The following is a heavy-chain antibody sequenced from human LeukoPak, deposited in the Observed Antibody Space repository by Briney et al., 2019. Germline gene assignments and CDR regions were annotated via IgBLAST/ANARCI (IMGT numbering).Heavy chain of an antibody. D-gene: IGHD3-10*01. J-gene: IGHJ4*02. Sequence: GGSLRLSCAASGFTVSPNYMSWVRQAPGKGLEWVSVIYRGGSTCYADSVRDRFTISRDNSKNTLYLQMNSLRADDTAVYYCAKDSPDYYGHETAFEYWGQGTLVSVSS. V-gene: IGHV3-53*01. CDR2: IYRGGST. CDR3: AKDSPDYYGHETAFEY. CDR1: GFTVSPNY.